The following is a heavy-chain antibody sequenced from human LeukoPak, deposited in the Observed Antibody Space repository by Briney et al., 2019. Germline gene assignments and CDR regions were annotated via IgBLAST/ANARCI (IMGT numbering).Heavy chain of an antibody. J-gene: IGHJ4*02. CDR1: GFTFSSYS. V-gene: IGHV3-48*01. D-gene: IGHD6-13*01. CDR2: ISSSSSTI. Sequence: GGSLRLSCAASGFTFSSYSMNWVRQAPGKGLECVSYISSSSSTIYYADSVKGRFTISRDNAKNSLFLQMNSLRAEDTAVYYCARSTIAAGGVLDSWGQGTLVTVSS. CDR3: ARSTIAAGGVLDS.